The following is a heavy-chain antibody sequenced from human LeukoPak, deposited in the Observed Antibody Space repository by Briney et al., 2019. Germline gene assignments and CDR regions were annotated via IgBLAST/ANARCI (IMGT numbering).Heavy chain of an antibody. Sequence: GASVKVSCKASGYTFTGYYMHWVRQAPGQGLEWMGWINPNSGGTNYAQKFQGRVTMTRDTSISTAYMELSRLRSDDTAVYYCASKLDGYKSYYYYMDVWGKGTTVTVSS. CDR3: ASKLDGYKSYYYYMDV. J-gene: IGHJ6*03. CDR2: INPNSGGT. V-gene: IGHV1-2*02. CDR1: GYTFTGYY. D-gene: IGHD5-24*01.